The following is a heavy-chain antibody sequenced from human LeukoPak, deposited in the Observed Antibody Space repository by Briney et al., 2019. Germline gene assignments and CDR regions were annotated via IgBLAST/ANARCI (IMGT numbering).Heavy chain of an antibody. V-gene: IGHV7-4-1*02. Sequence: ASVKVSCKASGYTFTSYAMNWVRQAPGQGLEWMGWINTSTGNPTHAQGFTGRFVFSLDTSVSTAYLQISSLKAEDTAVYYCARFARYSGSYVIDYWGQGTLVTVSS. CDR1: GYTFTSYA. CDR3: ARFARYSGSYVIDY. D-gene: IGHD1-26*01. J-gene: IGHJ4*02. CDR2: INTSTGNP.